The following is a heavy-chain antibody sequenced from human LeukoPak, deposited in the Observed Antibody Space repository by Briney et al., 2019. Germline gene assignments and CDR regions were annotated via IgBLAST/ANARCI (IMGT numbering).Heavy chain of an antibody. CDR3: AKFASFDYDYVWGSSYSGPHLDY. J-gene: IGHJ4*02. V-gene: IGHV3-23*01. Sequence: PGGSLRLSCAASGFTFNNYAMNWVRQAPGKGLEWVSAISGSGGSTYYADSVKGRFTISRDNSKNTLYLQMNSLRAEDTAVYYCAKFASFDYDYVWGSSYSGPHLDYWGQGTLVTVSS. CDR2: ISGSGGST. CDR1: GFTFNNYA. D-gene: IGHD3-16*01.